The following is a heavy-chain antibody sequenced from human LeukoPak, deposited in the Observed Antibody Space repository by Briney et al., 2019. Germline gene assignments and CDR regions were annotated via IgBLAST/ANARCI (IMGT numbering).Heavy chain of an antibody. CDR3: ARDRGSRANFDY. CDR1: GFTFSSYS. V-gene: IGHV3-21*01. D-gene: IGHD3-10*01. Sequence: AGGSLRLSCAASGFTFSSYSMNWVRQAPGKGLXXVSSISSSSSYIYYADSVKGRFTISRDNAKNSLYLQMNSLRAKDTAVYYCARDRGSRANFDYWGQGTLVTVSS. J-gene: IGHJ4*02. CDR2: ISSSSSYI.